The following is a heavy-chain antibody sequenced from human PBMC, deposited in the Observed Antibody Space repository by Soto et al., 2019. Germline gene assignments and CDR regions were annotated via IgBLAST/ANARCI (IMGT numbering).Heavy chain of an antibody. V-gene: IGHV1-58*01. Sequence: SVKVCCKASGFTFTTSVVQWARQARGQRLEWIGWIVVGSGNTNYAQKFQERVTITRDMSTSTAYMELSSLRSEDTAMYYCAVEMTTGPFDYWGQGTLVTVSS. J-gene: IGHJ4*02. CDR3: AVEMTTGPFDY. CDR1: GFTFTTSV. D-gene: IGHD4-4*01. CDR2: IVVGSGNT.